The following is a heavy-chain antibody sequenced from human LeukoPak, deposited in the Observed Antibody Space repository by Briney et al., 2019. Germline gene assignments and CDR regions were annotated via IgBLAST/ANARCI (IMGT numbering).Heavy chain of an antibody. CDR2: LTWNSATR. CDR3: AKDTTPGGYYDSSGLR. D-gene: IGHD3-22*01. V-gene: IGHV3-9*01. J-gene: IGHJ4*02. Sequence: QPGRSLRLSCAGSGFTFDNYAMHWVRQAPGKGLEWVSGLTWNSATRAYADSVKGRFTISRDNARNSLYLQMNSLRAEDTALYYCAKDTTPGGYYDSSGLRWGQGTLVTVSS. CDR1: GFTFDNYA.